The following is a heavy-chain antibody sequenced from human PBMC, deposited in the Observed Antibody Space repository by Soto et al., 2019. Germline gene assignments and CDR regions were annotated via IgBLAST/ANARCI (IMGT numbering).Heavy chain of an antibody. V-gene: IGHV4-34*01. J-gene: IGHJ6*02. D-gene: IGHD3-16*01. CDR2: INHSGST. CDR3: GGGVGGGGNMDV. CDR1: GGSFSGYY. Sequence: QVQLQQWGAGLLKPSETLSLTCAVYGGSFSGYYWSWIRQPPGKGLEWIGEINHSGSTNYYPSPRGGPPLTVTSSKNRFSLKLSSGTPADTGVYSCGGGVGGGGNMDVWGQGTTVTVSS.